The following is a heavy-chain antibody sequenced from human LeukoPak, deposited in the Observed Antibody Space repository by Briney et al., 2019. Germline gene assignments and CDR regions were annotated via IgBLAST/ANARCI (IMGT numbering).Heavy chain of an antibody. Sequence: SETLSLTCGVSGYSISSGYYWGWIRQPPGQGLEWIGSIYHSGSTYYNPSLKSRVTISVDTSKNQFSLKLTSVTAADTAVYYCAREATAMAIDYWGQGTLVTVSS. J-gene: IGHJ4*02. CDR1: GYSISSGYY. V-gene: IGHV4-38-2*02. CDR2: IYHSGST. D-gene: IGHD5-18*01. CDR3: AREATAMAIDY.